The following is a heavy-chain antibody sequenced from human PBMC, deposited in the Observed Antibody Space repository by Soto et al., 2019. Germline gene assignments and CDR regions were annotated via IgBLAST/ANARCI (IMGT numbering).Heavy chain of an antibody. CDR1: GYTFTSHA. J-gene: IGHJ4*02. Sequence: QVQFVQSGAEVKRPGASVTVSCKASGYTFTSHAVHWVRQAPGERLECMGWIHAGNGKTKYSQSFQGRVTFTSDTSASTVYMELSSLKSEDTAVYYCARGGGVAAPSFDYWGQGTLVTVSS. D-gene: IGHD2-8*02. V-gene: IGHV1-3*01. CDR2: IHAGNGKT. CDR3: ARGGGVAAPSFDY.